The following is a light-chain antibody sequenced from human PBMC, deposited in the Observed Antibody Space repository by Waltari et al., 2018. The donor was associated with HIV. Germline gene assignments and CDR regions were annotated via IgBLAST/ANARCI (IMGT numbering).Light chain of an antibody. CDR2: EAS. J-gene: IGKJ2*01. CDR3: QQYYTYSPYT. CDR1: QSLNRW. Sequence: DIEMTQSPSTLSASVGDRVTITCRPSQSLNRWLAWYQQKPGKAPNLLIYEASTLQSGVPSRFSGSGFGTEFTLTISSLQPDDFATYYCQQYYTYSPYTFGQGTKVAIK. V-gene: IGKV1-5*03.